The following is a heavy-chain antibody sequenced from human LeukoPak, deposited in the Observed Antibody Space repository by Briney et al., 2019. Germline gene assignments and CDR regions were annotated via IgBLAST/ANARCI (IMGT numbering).Heavy chain of an antibody. CDR2: IYTSGST. CDR3: ARVRITMVRGVPAGDYYCMDV. Sequence: SQTLSLTCTVSGDSISRGSYYWSWIRQPAGKGLEWIERIYTSGSTNYNPSLKSRVTISVDTSKNQFSLKLRSVTAADTGVYFCARVRITMVRGVPAGDYYCMDVWGQGSTVTVS. D-gene: IGHD3-10*01. V-gene: IGHV4-61*02. CDR1: GDSISRGSYY. J-gene: IGHJ6*02.